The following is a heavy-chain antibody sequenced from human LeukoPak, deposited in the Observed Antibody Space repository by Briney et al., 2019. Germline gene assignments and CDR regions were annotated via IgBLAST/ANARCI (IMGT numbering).Heavy chain of an antibody. CDR1: GFTFDDYG. D-gene: IGHD5-12*01. J-gene: IGHJ6*03. Sequence: GGSLRLSCAASGFTFDDYGMSWVRQAPGKGLEWVSGINWNGGSTGYADSVKGRFTISRDNSKNTLYLQMNSLRAEDTAVYYCAKDDGYSGYDPITSPYYMDAWGKGTTVTVSS. CDR3: AKDDGYSGYDPITSPYYMDA. V-gene: IGHV3-20*04. CDR2: INWNGGST.